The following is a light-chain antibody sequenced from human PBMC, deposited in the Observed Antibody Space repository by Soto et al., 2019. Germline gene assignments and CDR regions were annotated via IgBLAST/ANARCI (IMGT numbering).Light chain of an antibody. V-gene: IGKV1-9*01. Sequence: DIQMTQSPSSLSASVGDRVTITCRASQSISSYLNWYQQKPGKAPKVLIYAASNLQSGVPSRFSGSGSGTEFTLTISSLQPEDFATYYCQQLNSYPLTFGGGTKVDIK. CDR1: QSISSY. CDR3: QQLNSYPLT. J-gene: IGKJ4*01. CDR2: AAS.